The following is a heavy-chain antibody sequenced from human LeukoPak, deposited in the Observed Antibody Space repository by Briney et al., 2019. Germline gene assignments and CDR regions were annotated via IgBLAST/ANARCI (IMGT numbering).Heavy chain of an antibody. CDR1: GFTFSSYW. V-gene: IGHV3-74*01. J-gene: IGHJ4*02. Sequence: PGGSLRLSCAASGFTFSSYWMHWVRQAPGRGLVWVSRINSDGSSTSYADSVTGRFTISRDNAKNTLYLQMNSLRAEDTAVYYCARVSRGSALNYYFDYWGQGTLVTVSS. CDR2: INSDGSST. D-gene: IGHD1-7*01. CDR3: ARVSRGSALNYYFDY.